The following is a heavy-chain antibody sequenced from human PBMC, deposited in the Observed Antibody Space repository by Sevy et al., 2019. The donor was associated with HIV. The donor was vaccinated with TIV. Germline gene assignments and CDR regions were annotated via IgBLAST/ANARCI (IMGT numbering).Heavy chain of an antibody. J-gene: IGHJ5*02. CDR1: GDSVSSNSAA. Sequence: QSQTLSLTCAISGDSVSSNSAAWNWIRQSPSSGLEWLGRTYYRSKWYTDYAVSVTSRITINPDTSKNQFSLQLNSVTPEDTAVYYCARGRRITIFGVVRPGGWFDPWGQGTLVTVSS. D-gene: IGHD3-3*01. V-gene: IGHV6-1*01. CDR2: TYYRSKWYT. CDR3: ARGRRITIFGVVRPGGWFDP.